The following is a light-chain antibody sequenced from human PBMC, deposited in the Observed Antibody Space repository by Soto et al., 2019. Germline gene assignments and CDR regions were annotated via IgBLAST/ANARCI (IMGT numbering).Light chain of an antibody. J-gene: IGLJ2*01. V-gene: IGLV2-8*01. CDR2: ELS. CDR3: SSYAGSNNFVV. CDR1: SSDIGGYNY. Sequence: QSVLTQPPSASGSPGQSVTISCTGTSSDIGGYNYVSWYQQHPGKAPKLMIYELSKRPSGVPDRFSXXKXGXXASXTVXGLQAEDEADYYCSSYAGSNNFVVFGGGTKVTVL.